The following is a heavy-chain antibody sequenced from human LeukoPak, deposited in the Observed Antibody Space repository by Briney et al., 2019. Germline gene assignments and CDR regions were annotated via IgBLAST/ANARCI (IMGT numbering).Heavy chain of an antibody. CDR3: TRKPGMDV. Sequence: PGGSLRLSCAASGFTFSSYAMHWVRQAPGKGLEWVAVISYDGSNKYYADSVKGRFTISRDNAKNTLYLQMNSLRTEDTAVYYCTRKPGMDVWGQGTTVTVSS. CDR2: ISYDGSNK. CDR1: GFTFSSYA. V-gene: IGHV3-30-3*01. J-gene: IGHJ6*02.